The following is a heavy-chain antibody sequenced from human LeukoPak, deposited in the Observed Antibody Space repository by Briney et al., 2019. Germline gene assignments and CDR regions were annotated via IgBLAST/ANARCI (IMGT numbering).Heavy chain of an antibody. J-gene: IGHJ6*02. CDR1: GFTFSSYG. CDR2: ISYDGSNK. D-gene: IGHD2-2*02. CDR3: AKDHVPAAIFYYYGMTS. Sequence: PGGSLRLSCAASGFTFSSYGMHWVRQAPGKGLEWVAVISYDGSNKYYADSVKGRFTISRDNSKNTLYLQMNSLRAEDTAVYYCAKDHVPAAIFYYYGMTSGAKGPRSPSP. V-gene: IGHV3-30*18.